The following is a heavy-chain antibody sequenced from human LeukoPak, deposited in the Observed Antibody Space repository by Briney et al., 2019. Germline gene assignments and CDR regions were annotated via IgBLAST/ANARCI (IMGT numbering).Heavy chain of an antibody. Sequence: GRSLRLSCTASGFTFGDYAMSWFRQAPGKGLEWVGVIRSKAYGGTIECAESVKGRFTISRDDSKSIAYLQMNSLKTEDTAVYYCTSDITIYGVAILDWFDPWGQGTLVTVSS. V-gene: IGHV3-49*03. CDR3: TSDITIYGVAILDWFDP. J-gene: IGHJ5*02. CDR1: GFTFGDYA. D-gene: IGHD3-3*01. CDR2: IRSKAYGGTI.